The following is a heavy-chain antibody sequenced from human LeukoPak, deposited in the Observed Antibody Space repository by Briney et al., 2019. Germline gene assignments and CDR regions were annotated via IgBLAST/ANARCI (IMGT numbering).Heavy chain of an antibody. J-gene: IGHJ5*02. D-gene: IGHD3-10*01. CDR2: IYYSGST. CDR1: GGSVSSSSYY. CDR3: ARHIRVGVRGVISDWFDP. Sequence: PSETLSLTCTVSGGSVSSSSYYWGWISQPPGKGLEWIGSIYYSGSTYYNPSLKSRVTISVDTSKNQFSLKLSSVTAADTAVYYCARHIRVGVRGVISDWFDPWGQGTLVTVSS. V-gene: IGHV4-39*01.